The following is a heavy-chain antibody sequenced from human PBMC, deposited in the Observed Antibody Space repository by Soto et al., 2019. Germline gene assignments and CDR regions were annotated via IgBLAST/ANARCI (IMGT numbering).Heavy chain of an antibody. V-gene: IGHV3-74*01. J-gene: IGHJ4*02. CDR3: ARETYYDILTGPDNQPNFDY. D-gene: IGHD3-9*01. Sequence: GGSLRLSCAASGFTFSSYWMHWVRQAPGKGLVWVSRINSDGSSTSYADSVKGRFTISRDNAKNTLYLQMNSLRAEDTAVYYCARETYYDILTGPDNQPNFDYWGQGTLVTVSS. CDR2: INSDGSST. CDR1: GFTFSSYW.